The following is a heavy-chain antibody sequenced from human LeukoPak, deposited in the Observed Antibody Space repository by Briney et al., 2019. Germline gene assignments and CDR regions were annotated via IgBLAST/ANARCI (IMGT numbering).Heavy chain of an antibody. CDR2: IYYSGST. Sequence: SETLSLTCTVSGVSISSYYWSWIRQPPGKGLEWIGYIYYSGSTNYNPSLKSRVTISVDTSKNQFSLKLSSVTAADTAVYYCARTYGDYADYWGQGTLVTVSS. J-gene: IGHJ4*02. CDR1: GVSISSYY. D-gene: IGHD4-17*01. CDR3: ARTYGDYADY. V-gene: IGHV4-59*08.